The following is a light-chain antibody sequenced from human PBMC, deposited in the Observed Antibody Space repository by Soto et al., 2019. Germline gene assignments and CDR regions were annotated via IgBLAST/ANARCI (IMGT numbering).Light chain of an antibody. CDR2: EVK. CDR3: SSYSGCNRYF. Sequence: QSALTQPPSASGSPGQSVNISCTGTISQVAVYNYFSWYQQHPGKAPKLIIYEVKKRPSGVPHRFSGSKSGDTASLTVSGRRPEDEADYYCSSYSGCNRYFFGPGTKLTVL. V-gene: IGLV2-8*01. J-gene: IGLJ1*01. CDR1: ISQVAVYNY.